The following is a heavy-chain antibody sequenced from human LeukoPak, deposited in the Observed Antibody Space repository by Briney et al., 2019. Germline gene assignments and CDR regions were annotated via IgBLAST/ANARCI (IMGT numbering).Heavy chain of an antibody. V-gene: IGHV4-59*01. D-gene: IGHD4-17*01. CDR2: IYYSGST. CDR3: ARDSYGNFDY. J-gene: IGHJ4*02. Sequence: SETLSLTCTVTGGSISSYYWSWIRQPPGKGLEWIGYIYYSGSTNYNPSLESRVTISVDTSKNQFSLKLSSVTAADTAVYYCARDSYGNFDYWGQGTLVTVSS. CDR1: GGSISSYY.